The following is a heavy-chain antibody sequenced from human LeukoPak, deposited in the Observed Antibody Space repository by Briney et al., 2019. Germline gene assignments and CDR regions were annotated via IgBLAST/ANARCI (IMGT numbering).Heavy chain of an antibody. D-gene: IGHD1-26*01. J-gene: IGHJ4*02. V-gene: IGHV3-64D*06. Sequence: AGGSLRLSCAASGFTFTTYAMNWVRQAPGKGPEYVSTISGSGNGFSIYYADSVKGRFTISRDDSKSILYLQMNGLRSEDTAVYYCVKDFGRIRGTPDSWGQGTLVTVSS. CDR3: VKDFGRIRGTPDS. CDR1: GFTFTTYA. CDR2: ISGSGNGFSI.